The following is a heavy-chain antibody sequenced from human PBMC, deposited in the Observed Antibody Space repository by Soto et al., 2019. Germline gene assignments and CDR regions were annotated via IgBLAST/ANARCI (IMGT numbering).Heavy chain of an antibody. CDR3: ARAGGGEGQYFDWFFNYYGMDV. J-gene: IGHJ6*02. CDR2: TYYRSKWYN. Sequence: PSQTLSLTCAISGDSVSSNSAAWNWIRQSPSRGLEWLGRTYYRSKWYNDYAVSVKSRITINPDTSKNQFSLQLNSVTPEDTAVYYCARAGGGEGQYFDWFFNYYGMDVWGQGTTVTVSS. V-gene: IGHV6-1*01. CDR1: GDSVSSNSAA. D-gene: IGHD3-9*01.